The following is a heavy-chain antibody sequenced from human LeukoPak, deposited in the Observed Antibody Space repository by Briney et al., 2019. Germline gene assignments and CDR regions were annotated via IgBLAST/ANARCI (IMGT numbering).Heavy chain of an antibody. V-gene: IGHV5-51*01. CDR1: GYIFTSNW. CDR3: ARQTRDGSGSRGYSFDF. J-gene: IGHJ4*02. D-gene: IGHD3-10*01. Sequence: ESLKISCKGSGYIFTSNWIGWVRQMPGKGLEWMGIRVPGDSDTRYSPSFEGQVTISVDKSISTAYLLWSSLKASDTAMYYCARQTRDGSGSRGYSFDFWGQGTLVAVPS. CDR2: RVPGDSDT.